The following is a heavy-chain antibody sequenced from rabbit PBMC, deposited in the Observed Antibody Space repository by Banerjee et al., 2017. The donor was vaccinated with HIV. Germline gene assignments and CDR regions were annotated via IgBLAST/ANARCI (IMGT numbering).Heavy chain of an antibody. J-gene: IGHJ4*01. D-gene: IGHD8-1*01. Sequence: QEQLEESGGDLVKPEGSLTLTCTASGFSFSNKYVMCWVRQAPGKGLEWIACINSSSGSTVYASWAKGRFTISKTSSTTVTLQLNSLTAADTATYFCARGSNYYAFNLWGPGTLVTVS. V-gene: IGHV1S45*01. CDR1: GFSFSNKYV. CDR3: ARGSNYYAFNL. CDR2: INSSSGST.